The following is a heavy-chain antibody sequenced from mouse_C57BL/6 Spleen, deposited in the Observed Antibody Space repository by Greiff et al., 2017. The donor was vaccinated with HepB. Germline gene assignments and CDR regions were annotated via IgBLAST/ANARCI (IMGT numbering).Heavy chain of an antibody. V-gene: IGHV1-39*01. J-gene: IGHJ1*03. CDR3: ARGSSYGYFDV. CDR1: GYSFSHYY. D-gene: IGHD1-1*01. CDR2: INPNYGTT. Sequence: EVQLQLSGPVLVLPVASVKISCKASGYSFSHYYMYWLKQSNGKSLKWIVVINPNYGTTSYNQKFKGKATLTVDQSSSTAYMQLNSLTSEDSAVYYCARGSSYGYFDVWGTGTTVTVSS.